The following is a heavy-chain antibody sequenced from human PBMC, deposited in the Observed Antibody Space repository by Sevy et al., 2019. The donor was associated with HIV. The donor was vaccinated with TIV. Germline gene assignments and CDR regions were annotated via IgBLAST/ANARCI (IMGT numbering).Heavy chain of an antibody. CDR1: GISFTTSG. J-gene: IGHJ6*02. V-gene: IGHV3-30*18. CDR3: AKDFTGYSGMDV. D-gene: IGHD5-18*01. Sequence: GESLKISCVVSGISFTTSGMHWVRQAPGKGLEWVAVISYHGRDKFYAEPVKGRSTISRDNSKNMLYLQMNSRRPEDVAVYYCAKDFTGYSGMDVWGQGTMVTVSS. CDR2: ISYHGRDK.